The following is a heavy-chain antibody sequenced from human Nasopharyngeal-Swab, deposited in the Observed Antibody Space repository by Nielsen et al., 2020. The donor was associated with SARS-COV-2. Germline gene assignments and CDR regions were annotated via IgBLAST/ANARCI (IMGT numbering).Heavy chain of an antibody. CDR2: ISSSGANA. CDR1: GFIFSSFP. V-gene: IGHV3-64D*08. D-gene: IGHD5-18*01. Sequence: GKSLKISCSASGFIFSSFPMQWVRQAPGKGLEYISAISSSGANAYYSDSVQGRFTISRDNSINTLYLQMSSLRTEDTAVYYCVKRVGDTPKVTDLDYWGQGTLVTVSS. CDR3: VKRVGDTPKVTDLDY. J-gene: IGHJ4*02.